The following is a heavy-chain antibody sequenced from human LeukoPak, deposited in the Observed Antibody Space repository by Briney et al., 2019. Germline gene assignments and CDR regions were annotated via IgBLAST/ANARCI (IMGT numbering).Heavy chain of an antibody. CDR1: GFTFSGYE. CDR3: ARVNPGLRYFGY. D-gene: IGHD3-9*01. CDR2: INHSGST. V-gene: IGHV4-34*01. J-gene: IGHJ4*02. Sequence: GSLRLSCEASGFTFSGYEMNWVRQPPGKGLEWIGEINHSGSTNYNPSLKSRVTISVDTSKNQFSLKLSSVTAADTAVYYCARVNPGLRYFGYWGQGTLVTVSS.